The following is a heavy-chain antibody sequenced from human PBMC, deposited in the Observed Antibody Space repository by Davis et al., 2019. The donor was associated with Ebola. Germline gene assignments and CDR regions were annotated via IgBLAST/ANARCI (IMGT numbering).Heavy chain of an antibody. J-gene: IGHJ4*02. Sequence: SVKVSCKASGGTFSSYAISWVRQAPGQGLEWMGGIIPIFGTANYAQKFQGRVTITADESTSTAYMELSSLRSDDTAVYYCARDHHIAVAGAPGYWGQGTLVTVSS. CDR1: GGTFSSYA. D-gene: IGHD6-19*01. CDR2: IIPIFGTA. CDR3: ARDHHIAVAGAPGY. V-gene: IGHV1-69*13.